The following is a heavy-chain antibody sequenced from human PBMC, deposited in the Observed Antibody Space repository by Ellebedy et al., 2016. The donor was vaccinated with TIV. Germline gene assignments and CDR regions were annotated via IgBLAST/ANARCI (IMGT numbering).Heavy chain of an antibody. D-gene: IGHD1-26*01. CDR1: GFTFSSYG. Sequence: GGSLRLSCAASGFTFSSYGMHWVRQAPGKGLEWVAFIRYDGSNKYYADSVKGRFTISRDNSKNTLYLQMNSLRAEDTAVYYCAKVILRPIGSYYYYYGMDVWGQGTTVTVSS. CDR3: AKVILRPIGSYYYYYGMDV. V-gene: IGHV3-30*02. J-gene: IGHJ6*02. CDR2: IRYDGSNK.